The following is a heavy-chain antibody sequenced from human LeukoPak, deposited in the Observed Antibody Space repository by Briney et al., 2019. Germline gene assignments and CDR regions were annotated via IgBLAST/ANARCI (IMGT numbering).Heavy chain of an antibody. D-gene: IGHD6-25*01. Sequence: SETLSLTCTVSGGSISGDYWSWIRQPAGTGLEWIGRIYTSGSTIYNPSLKSRVTISVDTSKNQFSLKLSSVTAADTAVYYCARLNLESSVGYMDVWGKGTTVTISS. CDR2: IYTSGST. J-gene: IGHJ6*03. CDR3: ARLNLESSVGYMDV. V-gene: IGHV4-4*07. CDR1: GGSISGDY.